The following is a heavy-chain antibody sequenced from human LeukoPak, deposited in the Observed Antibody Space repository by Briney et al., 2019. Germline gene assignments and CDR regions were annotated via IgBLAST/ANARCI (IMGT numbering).Heavy chain of an antibody. V-gene: IGHV3-33*01. CDR3: ARALTYCSGGSCYYYGMDV. D-gene: IGHD2-15*01. CDR2: IWYDGSNK. J-gene: IGHJ6*02. CDR1: GFTFSSYG. Sequence: GGSLRLSCAASGFTFSSYGMHGVRQAPGKGLEWVAVIWYDGSNKYYADSVKGRFTISRDNSKNTLYLQMNSLRAEDTAVYYCARALTYCSGGSCYYYGMDVWGQGTTVTVSS.